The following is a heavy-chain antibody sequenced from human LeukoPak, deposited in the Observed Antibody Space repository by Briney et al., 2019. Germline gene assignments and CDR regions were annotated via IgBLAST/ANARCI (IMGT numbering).Heavy chain of an antibody. CDR3: ARSSLEARPIAARANCFDP. CDR1: GGSISSGRYY. V-gene: IGHV4-61*02. D-gene: IGHD6-6*01. CDR2: IYTSGNT. J-gene: IGHJ5*02. Sequence: PSETLSLACTVSGGSISSGRYYWSWIRQPAGKGLEWIGRIYTSGNTNYNPSPKSRVTISIDTSKSQFSLKLSSVTAADTAVYYCARSSLEARPIAARANCFDPWGQGTLVTVSS.